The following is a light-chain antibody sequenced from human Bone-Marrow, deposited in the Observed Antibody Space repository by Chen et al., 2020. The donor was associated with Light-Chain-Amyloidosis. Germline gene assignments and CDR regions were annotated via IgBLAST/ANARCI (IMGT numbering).Light chain of an antibody. CDR3: QSYQGSSQGV. Sequence: NFMLTQPHSVSVSPGKTVIIPCTRSSGSIATNYVQWYQQRPGSSPTTVIYEDDQRPSGVPDRFSGSIDRSSNSASLTISGLKTEDEADYYCQSYQGSSQGVFGGGTKLTVL. CDR2: EDD. CDR1: SGSIATNY. J-gene: IGLJ3*02. V-gene: IGLV6-57*01.